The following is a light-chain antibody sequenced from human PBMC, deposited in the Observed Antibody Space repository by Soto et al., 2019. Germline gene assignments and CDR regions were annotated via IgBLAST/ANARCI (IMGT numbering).Light chain of an antibody. CDR3: HKYNHAPT. Sequence: DIQLTQSPSSLSASVGDRVTITCRASQAISSYLAWYQQKPGKVPELLIYATSTLQSGAPSRFSGSGSGTDFTLTISSLQPEDVATYYCHKYNHAPTFGGGTKVEFK. CDR2: ATS. V-gene: IGKV1-27*01. J-gene: IGKJ4*01. CDR1: QAISSY.